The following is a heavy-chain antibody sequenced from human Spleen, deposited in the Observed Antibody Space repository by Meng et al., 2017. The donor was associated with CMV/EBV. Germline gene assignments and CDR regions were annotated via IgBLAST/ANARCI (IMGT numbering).Heavy chain of an antibody. CDR2: IWYDGSDE. Sequence: ASGLSFSSHGMHWVRPAPGKGLEWLAVIWYDGSDEYYADSVKGRFTISRDNSKNTLYLQMNSLRAEDTAVYYCAKGVIGTYRDYFDFWGQGTLVTVSS. D-gene: IGHD1-7*01. V-gene: IGHV3-33*06. J-gene: IGHJ4*02. CDR3: AKGVIGTYRDYFDF. CDR1: GLSFSSHG.